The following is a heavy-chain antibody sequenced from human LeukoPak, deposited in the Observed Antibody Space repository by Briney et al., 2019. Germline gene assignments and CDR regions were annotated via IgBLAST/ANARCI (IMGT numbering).Heavy chain of an antibody. CDR1: GNSVSSNSAA. Sequence: SQTLSLTCAISGNSVSSNSAAWNWIRQSPSRGLEWLGRTYYRSKWYYDYAVAVKSRISINPDTSKNQFSLQLSSVTPEDTAVYYCARGLPLDTSTVTNRKKFNERYFFDYWGQGTLVTVSS. CDR3: ARGLPLDTSTVTNRKKFNERYFFDY. V-gene: IGHV6-1*01. D-gene: IGHD4-17*01. J-gene: IGHJ4*02. CDR2: TYYRSKWYY.